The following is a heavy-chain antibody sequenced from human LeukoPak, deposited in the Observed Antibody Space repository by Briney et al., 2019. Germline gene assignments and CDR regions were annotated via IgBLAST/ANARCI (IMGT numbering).Heavy chain of an antibody. J-gene: IGHJ4*02. D-gene: IGHD4-11*01. CDR2: IYYSGST. CDR1: GGSISSYY. V-gene: IGHV4-59*12. Sequence: PSETLSLTCTVSGGSISSYYRSWIRQPPGKGLEWIGDIYYSGSTNYNPSLKSQVTISVDTSRNQFALKLSSVTAADTAVYYCARGGPTSDYWGQGTLVTVSS. CDR3: ARGGPTSDY.